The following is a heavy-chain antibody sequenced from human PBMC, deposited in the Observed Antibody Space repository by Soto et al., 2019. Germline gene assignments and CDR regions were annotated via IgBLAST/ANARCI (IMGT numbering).Heavy chain of an antibody. CDR2: SGGSGGST. Sequence: GGSLRVSCTASGLTFRNYAMSWVRQARGKGLEWGSGSGGSGGSTYYADSVEGPFTIPKDNFEDSLYLQMHTLSAEDTAVYNCAKESGEAVAGIWFDHWGQGTQVTVSS. CDR1: GLTFRNYA. D-gene: IGHD6-19*01. J-gene: IGHJ5*02. CDR3: AKESGEAVAGIWFDH. V-gene: IGHV3-23*01.